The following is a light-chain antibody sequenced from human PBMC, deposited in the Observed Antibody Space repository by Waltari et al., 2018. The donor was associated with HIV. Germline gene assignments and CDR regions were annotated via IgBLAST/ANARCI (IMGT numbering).Light chain of an antibody. Sequence: DIQMTHSPSSLSASVGNRVIITCQASQAINYYVHLYQQPPGNAPKLLIYEGTRLETGGPSRLRGSGSRTEFTFTISSLQPEGSAIYYCQQYENHPPTFGGGTKVEIK. CDR2: EGT. V-gene: IGKV1-33*01. CDR3: QQYENHPPT. J-gene: IGKJ4*01. CDR1: QAINYY.